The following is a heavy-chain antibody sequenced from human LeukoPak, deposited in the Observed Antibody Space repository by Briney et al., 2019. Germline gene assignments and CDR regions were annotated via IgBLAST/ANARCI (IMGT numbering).Heavy chain of an antibody. CDR2: ISGSGGST. V-gene: IGHV3-23*01. J-gene: IGHJ4*02. CDR3: AKDMWDIVVVVAADY. D-gene: IGHD2-15*01. CDR1: GFTFSSYA. Sequence: HPGGSLRLSCAASGFTFSSYAMSWVRQAPGKGLEWVSAISGSGGSTYYADSVKGRLTISRDNSKNTLYLQMNSLRAEDTAVYYCAKDMWDIVVVVAADYWGQGTLVTVSS.